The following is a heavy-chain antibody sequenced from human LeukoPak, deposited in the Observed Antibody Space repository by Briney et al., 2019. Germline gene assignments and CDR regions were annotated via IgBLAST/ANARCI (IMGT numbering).Heavy chain of an antibody. D-gene: IGHD6-6*01. J-gene: IGHJ5*02. CDR2: IYYSGST. V-gene: IGHV4-31*03. Sequence: SETLSLTCTVSGGSISSGGYYWSRIRQHPGKGLEWIGYIYYSGSTYYNPSLKSRVTISVDTSKNQFSLKLSSVTAADTAVYYCARRARMVWFDPWGQGTLVTVSS. CDR3: ARRARMVWFDP. CDR1: GGSISSGGYY.